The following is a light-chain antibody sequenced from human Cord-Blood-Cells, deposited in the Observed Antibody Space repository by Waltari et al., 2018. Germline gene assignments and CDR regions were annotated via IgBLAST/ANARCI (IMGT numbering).Light chain of an antibody. CDR2: DVS. CDR1: SSDVGGYNY. CDR3: SSYTSSSTRV. J-gene: IGLJ3*02. V-gene: IGLV2-14*01. Sequence: QSALTQPASVSASPGPSITISCTGTSSDVGGYNYVYRYQQNQGKAPKLMIYDVSNRPSGVSNRFSGSKSGNTASLTISGLQAEDEADYYCSSYTSSSTRVFGGGTKLTVL.